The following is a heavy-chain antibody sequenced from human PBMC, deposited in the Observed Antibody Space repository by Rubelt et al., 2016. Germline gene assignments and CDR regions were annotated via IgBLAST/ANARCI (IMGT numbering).Heavy chain of an antibody. D-gene: IGHD4-17*01. Sequence: QVQLVQSGAEVKKPGASVKVSCKASGYNFTNYGMHWVRQAPGQRLEWMGWIDAGTGDTKYSQKLKDRVSITRDASANTAYMELSSLRSEDTAVYYCARANHGDYEDYWGQGTLVTVSS. CDR3: ARANHGDYEDY. J-gene: IGHJ4*02. CDR2: IDAGTGDT. V-gene: IGHV1-3*01. CDR1: GYNFTNYG.